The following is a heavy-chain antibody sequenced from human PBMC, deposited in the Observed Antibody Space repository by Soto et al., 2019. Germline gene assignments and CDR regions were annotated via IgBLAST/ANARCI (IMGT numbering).Heavy chain of an antibody. CDR1: GGTFSTYA. V-gene: IGHV1-69*05. Sequence: SVKVSCKASGGTFSTYAISWVRQAPGQGLEWMGGIIPIFGTANYAQKFQDRITITRDTSASTAYMELSSLRSEDTAVYYCASLVYCAGDCYSILDYWGQGILVTVSS. CDR3: ASLVYCAGDCYSILDY. D-gene: IGHD2-21*02. CDR2: IIPIFGTA. J-gene: IGHJ4*02.